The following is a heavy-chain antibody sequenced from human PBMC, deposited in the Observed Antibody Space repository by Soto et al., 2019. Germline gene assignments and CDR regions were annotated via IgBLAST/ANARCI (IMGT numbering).Heavy chain of an antibody. D-gene: IGHD2-2*02. CDR2: ISADNGNT. V-gene: IGHV1-18*01. CDR1: GYTFICYG. J-gene: IGHJ4*02. CDR3: ARDLSYTLCDY. Sequence: QVQLVQSGAEVKKPGASVKVSCKASGYTFICYGISWVRQAPGQGLEWMGWISADNGNTKYAQKLQGRVTMTTDTATSTAYRELRSLRSDDTAVYYCARDLSYTLCDYWGQGTLVTVSS.